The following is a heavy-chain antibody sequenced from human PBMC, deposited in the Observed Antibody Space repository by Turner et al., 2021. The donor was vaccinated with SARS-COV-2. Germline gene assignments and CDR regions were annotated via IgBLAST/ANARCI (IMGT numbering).Heavy chain of an antibody. J-gene: IGHJ5*02. Sequence: QLQLQESGTGLVTPSETLYLTCTVSGGSISSSSYYWGWIRQPPGKGLEWIGSIYYSGSTYYNPSLKSRVTISVDTSKNQFSLKLTSVTAADTAVYFCARHWEVAAAAYLARFDPWGQGTLVTVSS. V-gene: IGHV4-39*01. CDR3: ARHWEVAAAAYLARFDP. CDR1: GGSISSSSYY. CDR2: IYYSGST. D-gene: IGHD6-13*01.